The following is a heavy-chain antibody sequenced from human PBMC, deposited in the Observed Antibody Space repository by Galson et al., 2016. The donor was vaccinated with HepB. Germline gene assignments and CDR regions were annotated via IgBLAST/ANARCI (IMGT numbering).Heavy chain of an antibody. D-gene: IGHD6-6*01. V-gene: IGHV4-61*02. CDR1: GGSISSGSYY. CDR2: IYTSGST. Sequence: TLSLTCTVSGGSISSGSYYWSWIRRPAGKGLEWIGRIYTSGSTNYNPPLKSRVTISVDTSKNQFSLKLSSVTAADTAVYYCARDLKGRQLVPGRYYYYMDVWGKGITVTVSS. J-gene: IGHJ6*03. CDR3: ARDLKGRQLVPGRYYYYMDV.